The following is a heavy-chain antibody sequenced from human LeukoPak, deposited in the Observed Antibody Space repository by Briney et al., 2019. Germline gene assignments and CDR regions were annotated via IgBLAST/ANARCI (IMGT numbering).Heavy chain of an antibody. J-gene: IGHJ6*03. Sequence: GGSLRLSCAASGFTVSSNYMSWVRQAPGKGLEWVSVIYSGGRTYYADSVKGRFAISRDNSKNTLYLQVNSLRAEDTAVYYCARSLAAAGPYYYYYYMDVWGKGTTVTVSS. CDR1: GFTVSSNY. CDR2: IYSGGRT. D-gene: IGHD6-13*01. CDR3: ARSLAAAGPYYYYYYMDV. V-gene: IGHV3-53*01.